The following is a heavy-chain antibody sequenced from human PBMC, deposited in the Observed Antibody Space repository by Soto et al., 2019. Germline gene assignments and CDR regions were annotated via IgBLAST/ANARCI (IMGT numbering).Heavy chain of an antibody. CDR2: ISWNSGTI. V-gene: IGHV3-9*01. J-gene: IGHJ6*02. CDR1: GFMFDNYA. D-gene: IGHD2-8*02. CDR3: AKSTGGTANGMDV. Sequence: GGSLRLSCAASGFMFDNYAMHWVRQAPGKGLEWVSGISWNSGTIGYADSVKGRFTISRDNAKNSLYLQMNSLRAEDTALYYCAKSTGGTANGMDVWGQGTTVIVSS.